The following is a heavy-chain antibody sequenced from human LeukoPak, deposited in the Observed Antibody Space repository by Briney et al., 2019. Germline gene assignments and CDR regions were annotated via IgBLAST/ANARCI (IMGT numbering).Heavy chain of an antibody. D-gene: IGHD4-11*01. V-gene: IGHV4-59*08. Sequence: SEALSLTCTVSGGSISPYYWTWSRQPPGKGLEWIGYVHYSGSTKYNPSLKSRVTISLDTSKNQFSLRLSSVSAADTAVYYCARYYKSTRTTVFDYWGQGTLVTVSS. CDR3: ARYYKSTRTTVFDY. J-gene: IGHJ4*02. CDR2: VHYSGST. CDR1: GGSISPYY.